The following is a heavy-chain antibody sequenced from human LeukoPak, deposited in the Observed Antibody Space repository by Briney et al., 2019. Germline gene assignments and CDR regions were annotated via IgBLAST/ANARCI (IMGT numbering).Heavy chain of an antibody. Sequence: PEGSLRLSCAASGFTFSSYGMSWVRQAPGKGLEWVSYISSSGSTIYYADSVKGRFTISRDNAKNSLYLQMNSLRAEDTAVYYCAELGITMIGGVWGKGTTVTISS. D-gene: IGHD3-10*02. J-gene: IGHJ6*04. CDR3: AELGITMIGGV. CDR2: ISSSGSTI. CDR1: GFTFSSYG. V-gene: IGHV3-48*04.